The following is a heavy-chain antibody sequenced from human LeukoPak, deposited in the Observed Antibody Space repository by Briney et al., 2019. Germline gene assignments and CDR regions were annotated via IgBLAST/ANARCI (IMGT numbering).Heavy chain of an antibody. J-gene: IGHJ4*02. V-gene: IGHV1-2*06. D-gene: IGHD6-19*01. CDR3: ARVSGAVAALPYDY. Sequence: ASVEVSCKASGYTFTGYYMHWVRQAPGQGLEWMGRINPNSGGTNYAQKFQGRVTMTRDTSISTAYMELSRLRSDDTAVYYCARVSGAVAALPYDYWGQGTLVTVSS. CDR2: INPNSGGT. CDR1: GYTFTGYY.